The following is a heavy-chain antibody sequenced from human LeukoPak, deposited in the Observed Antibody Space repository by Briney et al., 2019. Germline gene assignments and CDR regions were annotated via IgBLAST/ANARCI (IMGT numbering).Heavy chain of an antibody. Sequence: SETLSLTCTVSGGSISSYYWSWLRQPPGKGLEWIGYIYHSGTTNYNPSLKSRVTISVDTSKSQFSLKLSSVTAADTAIYYCARNIVGPRQVDYWGQGTLVTVSS. CDR2: IYHSGTT. CDR3: ARNIVGPRQVDY. J-gene: IGHJ4*02. D-gene: IGHD1-26*01. CDR1: GGSISSYY. V-gene: IGHV4-59*01.